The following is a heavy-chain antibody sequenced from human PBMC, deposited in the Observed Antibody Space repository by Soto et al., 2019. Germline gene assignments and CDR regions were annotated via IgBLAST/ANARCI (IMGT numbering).Heavy chain of an antibody. V-gene: IGHV1-69*01. J-gene: IGHJ6*02. CDR2: IIPIFGTA. D-gene: IGHD2-2*02. CDR1: GGSFDSNA. Sequence: KVSWQDSGGSFDSNAISWVRQAPGQGLEWMGGIIPIFGTANYAQKFQGRVTITADESTSTAYMELSSLRSEDTAVYYCASTNCSSTSCYSSYYYYYYGMDVWGQGNTVTVS. CDR3: ASTNCSSTSCYSSYYYYYYGMDV.